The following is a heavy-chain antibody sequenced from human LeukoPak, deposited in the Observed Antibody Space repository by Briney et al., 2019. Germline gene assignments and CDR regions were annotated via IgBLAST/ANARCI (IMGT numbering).Heavy chain of an antibody. CDR1: GYTFTSYG. Sequence: ASVKVPCKASGYTFTSYGISWVRQAPGQGLEWMGWISAYNGNTNYAQKLQGRVTMTTDTSTSTAYMELRSLRSDDTAVYYCARDQYYYGSGRPYYFDYWGQGTLVTVYS. CDR2: ISAYNGNT. J-gene: IGHJ4*02. CDR3: ARDQYYYGSGRPYYFDY. V-gene: IGHV1-18*01. D-gene: IGHD3-10*01.